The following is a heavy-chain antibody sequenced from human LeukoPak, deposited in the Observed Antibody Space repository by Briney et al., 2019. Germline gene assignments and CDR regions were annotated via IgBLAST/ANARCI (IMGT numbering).Heavy chain of an antibody. CDR3: ARVRYYDILTGYYNRMVPNWFDP. CDR2: IYYSGST. CDR1: GGSISSSSYY. V-gene: IGHV4-39*01. D-gene: IGHD3-9*01. J-gene: IGHJ5*02. Sequence: PSETLSLTCTVSGGSISSSSYYWGWIRQPPGKGLEWIGSIYYSGSTYYNPSLKSRVTISVDTSKNQFSLKLSSVTAADTAVYYCARVRYYDILTGYYNRMVPNWFDPWGQGTLVTVSS.